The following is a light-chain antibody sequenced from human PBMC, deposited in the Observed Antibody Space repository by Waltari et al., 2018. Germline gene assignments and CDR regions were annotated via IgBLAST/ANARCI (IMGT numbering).Light chain of an antibody. Sequence: VVLPQSPGTLSLSPGERATLSCRASQSVDTTYFAWYQQKPGQSPRLLIYKTSTRATGIPDRCSGSGSATDFSLNIDMLEPGDSAVYFCQQFGGSPMYTFGQGTKLEI. CDR3: QQFGGSPMYT. CDR2: KTS. V-gene: IGKV3-20*01. J-gene: IGKJ2*01. CDR1: QSVDTTY.